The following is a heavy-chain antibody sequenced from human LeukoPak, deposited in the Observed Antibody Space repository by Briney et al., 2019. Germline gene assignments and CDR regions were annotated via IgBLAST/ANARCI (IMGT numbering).Heavy chain of an antibody. J-gene: IGHJ4*02. D-gene: IGHD1-1*01. CDR2: ISYDGSNK. CDR1: GFTFSSYA. Sequence: PGGSLRLSCAASGFTFSSYAMHWVRQAPGKGLEWVAVISYDGSNKYYADSVKGRFTISRDSSKNTLYLQMNSLRAEDTALYYCAKSQLDRHLDYWGQGTLVTVSS. V-gene: IGHV3-30-3*02. CDR3: AKSQLDRHLDY.